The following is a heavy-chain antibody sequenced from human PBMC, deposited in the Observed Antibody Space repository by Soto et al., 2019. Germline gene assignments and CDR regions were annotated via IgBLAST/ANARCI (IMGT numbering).Heavy chain of an antibody. Sequence: GASVKVSCKASGGTFSSYAISWVRQAPGQGLEWMGGIIPIFGTANYAQKFQGRVTITADESTSTAYMELSSLRSEDTAVYYCAREVFAYSSSWNWFDPWGQGTLVTVSS. CDR1: GGTFSSYA. V-gene: IGHV1-69*13. CDR3: AREVFAYSSSWNWFDP. CDR2: IIPIFGTA. D-gene: IGHD6-6*01. J-gene: IGHJ5*02.